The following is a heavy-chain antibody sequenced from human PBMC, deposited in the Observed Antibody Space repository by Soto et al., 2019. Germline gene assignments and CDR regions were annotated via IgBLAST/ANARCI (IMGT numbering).Heavy chain of an antibody. Sequence: GGSLRLSCAASGFTFDDYGMSWVRQAPGKGLEWVSGINWNGGSTGYADSVKGRFTISRDNSKNTLYLQMSSLRAEDTAVYYCVKDRAAVAATSSYYYYGMDVWGQGT. CDR2: INWNGGST. CDR1: GFTFDDYG. D-gene: IGHD6-19*01. J-gene: IGHJ6*02. V-gene: IGHV3-20*04. CDR3: VKDRAAVAATSSYYYYGMDV.